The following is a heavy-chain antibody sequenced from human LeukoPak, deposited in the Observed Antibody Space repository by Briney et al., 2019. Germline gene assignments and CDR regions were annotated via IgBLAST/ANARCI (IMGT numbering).Heavy chain of an antibody. CDR3: ARGRGRGSYYGDY. CDR1: GGSISSGGYY. Sequence: SQTLSLTCTVSGGSISSGGYYWSWIRQHPGKGLEWIGEINHSGSTNYNPSLKSRVTISVDTSKNQFSLKLSSVTAADTAVYYCARGRGRGSYYGDYWGQGTLVTVSS. J-gene: IGHJ4*02. V-gene: IGHV4-31*03. CDR2: INHSGST. D-gene: IGHD1-26*01.